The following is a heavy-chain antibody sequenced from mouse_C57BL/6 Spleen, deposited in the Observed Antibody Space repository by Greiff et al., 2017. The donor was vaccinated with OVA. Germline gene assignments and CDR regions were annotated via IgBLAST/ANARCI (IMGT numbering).Heavy chain of an antibody. J-gene: IGHJ1*03. V-gene: IGHV1-55*01. D-gene: IGHD1-1*01. CDR3: ARLDRDCYGSNWYFDV. CDR1: GYTFTSYW. Sequence: QVQLQQPGAELVKPGASVKMSCKASGYTFTSYWITWVKQRPGQGLEWIGDIYPGSGSTNYNEKFKSKATLTVDTSSSTAYMQLSSLTSEDSAVYYCARLDRDCYGSNWYFDVWGTGTTVTVSS. CDR2: IYPGSGST.